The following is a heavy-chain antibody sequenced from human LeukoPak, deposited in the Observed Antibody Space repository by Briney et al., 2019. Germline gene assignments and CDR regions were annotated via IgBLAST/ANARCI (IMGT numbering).Heavy chain of an antibody. CDR3: ARGTGYCSSTSCYPSEDYYYYYMDV. Sequence: SVKVSCKASGGTFSGYAISWVRQAPGQGLEWMGGIIPIFGTANYAQKFQGRVTITADESTSTAYMELSSLRSEDTAVYYCARGTGYCSSTSCYPSEDYYYYYMDVWGKGTTVTISS. V-gene: IGHV1-69*13. CDR1: GGTFSGYA. J-gene: IGHJ6*03. D-gene: IGHD2-2*01. CDR2: IIPIFGTA.